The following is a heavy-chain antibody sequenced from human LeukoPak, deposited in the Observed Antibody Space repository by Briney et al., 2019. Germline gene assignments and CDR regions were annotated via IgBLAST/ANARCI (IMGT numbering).Heavy chain of an antibody. CDR1: GGSISSYY. D-gene: IGHD3-10*01. CDR2: IYTSGST. J-gene: IGHJ4*02. Sequence: ASETLSLTCTVSGGSISSYYWSWIRQPAGKGLEWIGRIYTSGSTNYNPSLKSRVTMSVDTSKNQFSLKLSSVTAADTAVYYCARDQYYYGSGSFDYWGQGTLVTVSS. V-gene: IGHV4-4*07. CDR3: ARDQYYYGSGSFDY.